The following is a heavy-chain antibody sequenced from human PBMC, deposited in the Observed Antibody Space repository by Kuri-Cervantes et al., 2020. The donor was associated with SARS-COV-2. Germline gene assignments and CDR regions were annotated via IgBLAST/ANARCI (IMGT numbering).Heavy chain of an antibody. V-gene: IGHV4-59*01. CDR2: IYYSGST. CDR1: GGSISSYY. Sequence: SETLPLTCTVSGGSISSYYWSWIRQPPGKGLEWIGYIYYSGSTNYNPSLKSRVTISVDTSKNQFSLKLSSVTAADMAVYYCARLLDTAMAPFDYWGQGTLVTVSS. J-gene: IGHJ4*02. D-gene: IGHD5-18*01. CDR3: ARLLDTAMAPFDY.